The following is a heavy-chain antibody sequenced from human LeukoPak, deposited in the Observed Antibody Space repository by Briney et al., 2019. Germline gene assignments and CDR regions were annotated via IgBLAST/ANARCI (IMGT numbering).Heavy chain of an antibody. Sequence: GASVKVSCKASGYTFTNYDINWVRHATAQGLEWMGWMNPNSGNTGYAQKFQGRVTMTRNTSISTAYMELSSLRSEDTALIYCARGPSCTSFTWPYYLDVWGKGTTVTVSS. CDR3: ARGPSCTSFTWPYYLDV. D-gene: IGHD2/OR15-2a*01. CDR2: MNPNSGNT. CDR1: GYTFTNYD. J-gene: IGHJ6*03. V-gene: IGHV1-8*02.